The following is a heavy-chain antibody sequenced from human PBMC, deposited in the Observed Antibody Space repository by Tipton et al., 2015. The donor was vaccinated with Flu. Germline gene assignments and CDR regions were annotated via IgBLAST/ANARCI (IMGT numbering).Heavy chain of an antibody. CDR2: IYPAGGGI. D-gene: IGHD1-1*01. CDR1: GYTFTSYN. CDR3: ARDKGGGTYTFDV. V-gene: IGHV1-46*01. Sequence: QSGAEVKKPGASVKVSCKASGYTFTSYNVHWVRQAPGQGLEWMGIIYPAGGGISYAQKFQGRVIMTRDKSTGTVHMELSSLRSDDTAMYYCARDKGGGTYTFDVWGQGTMVTVSS. J-gene: IGHJ3*01.